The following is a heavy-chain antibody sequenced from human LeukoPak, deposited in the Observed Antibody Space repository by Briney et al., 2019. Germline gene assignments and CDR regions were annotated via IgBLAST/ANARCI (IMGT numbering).Heavy chain of an antibody. CDR3: ARSGSYFGYFDY. CDR2: INTGNGNT. Sequence: ASVKVSCTASEYAFTGSAIHWVRQAPGQRLEWMGYINTGNGNTRYSQKFQGRVSISRDTSASTAYLDLTSQRSEDTAVFYCARSGSYFGYFDYWGQGTLVTVSS. CDR1: EYAFTGSA. V-gene: IGHV1-3*04. J-gene: IGHJ4*02. D-gene: IGHD1-26*01.